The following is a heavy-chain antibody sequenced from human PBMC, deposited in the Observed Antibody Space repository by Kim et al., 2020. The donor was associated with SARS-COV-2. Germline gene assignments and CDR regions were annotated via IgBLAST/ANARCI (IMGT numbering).Heavy chain of an antibody. D-gene: IGHD2-21*01. Sequence: SETLSLTCTVSGASITSGGYYWTWSRQHPGKGLEWIRYIYSSAKSDYNPSLKSRVAITMDTSNNQFSLKLNSVTAADTAVYYCSSEPISWGQGILVTVSS. CDR1: GASITSGGYY. CDR2: IYSSAKS. J-gene: IGHJ4*02. CDR3: SSEPIS. V-gene: IGHV4-31*03.